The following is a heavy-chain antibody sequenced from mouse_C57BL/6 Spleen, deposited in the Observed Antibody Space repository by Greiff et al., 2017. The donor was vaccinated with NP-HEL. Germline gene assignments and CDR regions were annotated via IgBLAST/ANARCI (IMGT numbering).Heavy chain of an antibody. CDR1: GFSLTSYG. V-gene: IGHV2-6-1*01. CDR2: IWSDGST. J-gene: IGHJ4*01. D-gene: IGHD2-3*01. CDR3: ARHGYYGFDYAMDY. Sequence: VKLMESGPGLVAPSQSLSITCTVSGFSLTSYGVHWVRQPPGKGLEWLVVIWSDGSTTYNSALKSRLSISKDNSKSQVFIKMNSLQTDDTAMYYCARHGYYGFDYAMDYWGQGTSVTVSS.